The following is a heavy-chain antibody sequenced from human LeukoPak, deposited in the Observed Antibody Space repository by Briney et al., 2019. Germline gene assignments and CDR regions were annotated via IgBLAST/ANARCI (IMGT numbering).Heavy chain of an antibody. D-gene: IGHD2-8*01. J-gene: IGHJ5*02. CDR3: AREWSLGFDP. V-gene: IGHV3-21*01. CDR1: GFTFSSYS. CDR2: ISSSSSYI. Sequence: GGSLRLSCAASGFTFSSYSMYWVRQAPGKGLEWVSSISSSSSYIYYADSVKGRFTISRDNAKNSLYLQMNSLRAEDTAVYYCAREWSLGFDPWGQGTLVTVSS.